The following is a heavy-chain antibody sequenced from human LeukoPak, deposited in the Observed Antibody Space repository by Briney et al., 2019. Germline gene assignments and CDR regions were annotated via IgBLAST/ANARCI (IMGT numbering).Heavy chain of an antibody. J-gene: IGHJ4*02. D-gene: IGHD6-19*01. CDR2: ISYDGSNK. Sequence: PGGSLRLSCAASGFTFSSYAMHWVRQAPGKGLEWVAVISYDGSNKYYADSVKGRFTVSRDNAKNSLFMKMNSLRAEDTAVYYCARDLDPGSYSSGCHSWGQGTLVTVSS. CDR1: GFTFSSYA. V-gene: IGHV3-30-3*01. CDR3: ARDLDPGSYSSGCHS.